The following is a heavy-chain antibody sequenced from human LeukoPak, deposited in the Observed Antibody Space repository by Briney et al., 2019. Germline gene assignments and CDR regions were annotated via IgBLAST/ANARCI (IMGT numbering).Heavy chain of an antibody. Sequence: GGSLRLSCAASGFTFDDYGMSWVRQAPGKGLEWVSGINWNGGSTGYADSVKGRFTISRDNAKNSLYLQMNSLRAEDTALYYCARAQQLVLHYYYYMDVWGKGTTVTVSS. CDR1: GFTFDDYG. J-gene: IGHJ6*03. D-gene: IGHD6-13*01. CDR3: ARAQQLVLHYYYYMDV. V-gene: IGHV3-20*04. CDR2: INWNGGST.